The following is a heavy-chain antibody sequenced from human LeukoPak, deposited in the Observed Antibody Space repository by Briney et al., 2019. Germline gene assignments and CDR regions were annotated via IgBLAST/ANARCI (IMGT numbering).Heavy chain of an antibody. CDR1: GFSFNSFG. D-gene: IGHD3-10*01. J-gene: IGHJ6*03. CDR3: ARQILRGSYFYYLDV. CDR2: IHSRGDNT. V-gene: IGHV3-23*01. Sequence: GGSLRLSCAASGFSFNSFGMSWVRQTPGKGLEWVSSIHSRGDNTHYADSLEGKFTISRDTWKNTVYLQMNRLRVDDTATYYCARQILRGSYFYYLDVWGTGTPVTVSS.